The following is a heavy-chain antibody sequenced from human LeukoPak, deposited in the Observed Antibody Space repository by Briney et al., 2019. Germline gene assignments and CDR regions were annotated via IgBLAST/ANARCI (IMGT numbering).Heavy chain of an antibody. J-gene: IGHJ4*02. D-gene: IGHD1-26*01. V-gene: IGHV1-58*01. CDR1: GFTLVNSA. CDR3: AADRHLGATTGFGF. Sequence: SVKVSCKASGFTLVNSAVHWVRQARGQSLEWIGWIVVGSGDARYAQRFQERLTITRDKSTSTAYMELSSPRSEDTAVYYCAADRHLGATTGFGFWGQGTLVTVSS. CDR2: IVVGSGDA.